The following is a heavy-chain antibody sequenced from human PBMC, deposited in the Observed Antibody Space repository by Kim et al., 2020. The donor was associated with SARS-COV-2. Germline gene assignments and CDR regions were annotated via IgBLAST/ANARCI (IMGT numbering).Heavy chain of an antibody. CDR3: ARGGRFARLGMDV. CDR2: INHSGST. J-gene: IGHJ6*02. Sequence: SETLSLTCAVYGGSFSGYYWSWIRQPPGKGLEWIGEINHSGSTNYNPSLKSRVTISVDTSKNQFSLKLSSVTAADTAVYYCARGGRFARLGMDVWGQGTTVTVSS. D-gene: IGHD2-15*01. V-gene: IGHV4-34*01. CDR1: GGSFSGYY.